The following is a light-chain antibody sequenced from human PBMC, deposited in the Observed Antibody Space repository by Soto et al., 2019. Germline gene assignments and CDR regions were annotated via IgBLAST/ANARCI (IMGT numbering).Light chain of an antibody. J-gene: IGKJ1*01. CDR3: QQYSSSRT. V-gene: IGKV3-20*01. CDR1: QSVSSNH. CDR2: GGS. Sequence: EIVLTQSPATLSVSPGERATPSCRASQSVSSNHLAWYQQKPGQAPRLLIYGGSSRATGIPVRLSGSGSETDFTLTITRLEPEGFAMYYCQQYSSSRTFGQGTKVDIK.